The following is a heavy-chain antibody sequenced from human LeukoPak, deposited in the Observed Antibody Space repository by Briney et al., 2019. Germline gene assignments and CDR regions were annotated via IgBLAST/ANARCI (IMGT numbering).Heavy chain of an antibody. CDR1: GGFISSYY. Sequence: PSETLSLTCRVSGGFISSYYWSWIRQPPGKGLEWIGYIYYSGTTNYNPSLKSRVTISLDTSENQFSLKLSSVTAANTAVYYCARRTGYYNGFDYWGQGTLVTVSS. CDR2: IYYSGTT. V-gene: IGHV4-59*01. CDR3: ARRTGYYNGFDY. J-gene: IGHJ4*02. D-gene: IGHD3-9*01.